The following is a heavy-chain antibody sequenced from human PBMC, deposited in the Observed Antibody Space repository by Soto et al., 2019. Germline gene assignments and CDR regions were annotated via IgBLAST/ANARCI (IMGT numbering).Heavy chain of an antibody. CDR2: IRSKANSYAT. CDR1: RFTFSGSA. J-gene: IGHJ6*02. Sequence: EVQLVESGGGLVQPGGSLKLSCAASRFTFSGSAMHWVRQASGKGLEWVGRIRSKANSYATAYAASVKGRFTISRDDSKNTAYLQMNSLKTEDTAVYYCTRHLDYSNYVYYYYGMDVWGQGTTVTVSS. CDR3: TRHLDYSNYVYYYYGMDV. V-gene: IGHV3-73*01. D-gene: IGHD4-4*01.